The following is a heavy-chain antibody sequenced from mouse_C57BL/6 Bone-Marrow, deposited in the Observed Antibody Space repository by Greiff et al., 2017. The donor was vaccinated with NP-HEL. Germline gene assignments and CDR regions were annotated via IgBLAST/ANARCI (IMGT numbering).Heavy chain of an antibody. CDR2: IDPENGDT. CDR3: TTPYDYGSSYWYFDV. D-gene: IGHD1-1*01. Sequence: VQLQQSGAELVRPGASVKLSCTASGFNIKDDYMHWVKQRPEQGLEWIGWIDPENGDTEYASKFQGKATITADTSSNTAYLQLSSLTSEDTAVYYCTTPYDYGSSYWYFDVWGTGTTVTVSS. V-gene: IGHV14-4*01. J-gene: IGHJ1*03. CDR1: GFNIKDDY.